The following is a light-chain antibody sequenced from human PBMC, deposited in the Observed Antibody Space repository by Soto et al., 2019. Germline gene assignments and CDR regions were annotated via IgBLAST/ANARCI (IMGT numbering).Light chain of an antibody. Sequence: EIVLTQSPGTLSLSPGERATLSCWASQNVLSNYLAWYQQKPGQAPRVLIYGASNRATGIPDRFSGSGSGTHFTLTISRLEPGDFAVYYCQQRSNWWTFGQGTKVDIK. V-gene: IGKV3D-20*02. CDR2: GAS. CDR3: QQRSNWWT. CDR1: QNVLSNY. J-gene: IGKJ1*01.